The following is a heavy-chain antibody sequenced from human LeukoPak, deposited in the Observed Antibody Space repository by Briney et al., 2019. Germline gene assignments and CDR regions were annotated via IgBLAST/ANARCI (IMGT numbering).Heavy chain of an antibody. V-gene: IGHV3-21*01. J-gene: IGHJ6*03. D-gene: IGHD3-9*01. CDR1: GFTFSSYS. CDR3: ARDFPTYYDILTGPPMDV. CDR2: ISSSSSYI. Sequence: SGGSLRLSCAASGFTFSSYSMNWVRQAPGKGLEWVSSISSSSSYIYYADSVKGRFTISRDNAKNSLCLQMNSLRAEDTAVYYCARDFPTYYDILTGPPMDVWGKGTTVTVSS.